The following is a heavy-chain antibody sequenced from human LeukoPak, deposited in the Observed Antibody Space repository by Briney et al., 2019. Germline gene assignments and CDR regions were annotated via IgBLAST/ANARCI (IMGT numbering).Heavy chain of an antibody. CDR3: ARAVVAIVANWFDP. Sequence: ASVNVSCKASGYTFTSYGISWVREAPGQGLEWMGWISAYNGNTNYAQKLQGRVTMTTDTSTSTAYMELRSLRSNDAAVYYCARAVVAIVANWFDPWGQETLVTVSS. J-gene: IGHJ5*02. V-gene: IGHV1-18*01. CDR1: GYTFTSYG. CDR2: ISAYNGNT. D-gene: IGHD5-12*01.